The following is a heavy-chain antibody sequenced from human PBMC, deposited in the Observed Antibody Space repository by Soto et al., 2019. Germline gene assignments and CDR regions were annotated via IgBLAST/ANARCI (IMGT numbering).Heavy chain of an antibody. V-gene: IGHV3-48*02. Sequence: GGSMRLSCAAAGFTFSSYSMNWVRQDTGKGLEWVSYISSSSSTIYYADSVKGRFTISRDNAKNSLYLQMNSLRDEDTAVYYCARRLTYYDFWSGEHNWFDPWGQGTLVTVSS. CDR3: ARRLTYYDFWSGEHNWFDP. D-gene: IGHD3-3*01. CDR2: ISSSSSTI. CDR1: GFTFSSYS. J-gene: IGHJ5*02.